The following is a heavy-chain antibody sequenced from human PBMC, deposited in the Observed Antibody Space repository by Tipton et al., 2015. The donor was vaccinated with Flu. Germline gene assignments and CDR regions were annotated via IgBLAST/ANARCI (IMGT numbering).Heavy chain of an antibody. Sequence: SLRLSCAASGFTFRSYGMHWVRQAPGKGLEWVAVISYDGSNKYYADSVKGRFTISRDNSKNTVSLEMNSVRVEDTAVYFCARGRGALDFWGQGTLVTVSS. CDR1: GFTFRSYG. CDR2: ISYDGSNK. V-gene: IGHV3-30*03. CDR3: ARGRGALDF. D-gene: IGHD1-26*01. J-gene: IGHJ4*02.